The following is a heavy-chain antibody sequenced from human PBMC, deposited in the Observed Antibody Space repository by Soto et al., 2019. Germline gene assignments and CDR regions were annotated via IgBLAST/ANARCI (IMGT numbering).Heavy chain of an antibody. D-gene: IGHD3-10*01. Sequence: QVQLQESGPGLVKPSQTLSLTCTVSGGSISSGGYYWSWIRQHPGKGLEWIGYIYYSGSTYYNPSRKSRVTISVDTAKNQFSLKLSSVTAADTAVYYWAGDHRGDGSERFDYWGQGTLVTVSS. V-gene: IGHV4-31*03. J-gene: IGHJ4*02. CDR1: GGSISSGGYY. CDR2: IYYSGST. CDR3: AGDHRGDGSERFDY.